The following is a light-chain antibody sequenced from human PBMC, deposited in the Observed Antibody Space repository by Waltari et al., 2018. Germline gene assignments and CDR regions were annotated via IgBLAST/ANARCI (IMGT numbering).Light chain of an antibody. CDR2: GTS. CDR1: QSVSSSY. J-gene: IGKJ3*01. CDR3: QQYGSLIT. V-gene: IGKV3-20*01. Sequence: EIVLTQSPGTLSLSPGERATLSCRASQSVSSSYVAWYQQKPGQAPRLLMYGTSSRATGIPDRISGSGSGTDFTLTISRVEPEDFAVYYCQQYGSLITFGPGTKVNLK.